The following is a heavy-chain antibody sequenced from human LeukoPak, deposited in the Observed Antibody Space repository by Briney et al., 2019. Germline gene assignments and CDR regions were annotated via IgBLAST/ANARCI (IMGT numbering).Heavy chain of an antibody. CDR1: GGTFSSYA. V-gene: IGHV1-69*13. D-gene: IGHD5-18*01. CDR2: IIPIFGTA. J-gene: IGHJ4*02. CDR3: AREAENTASFDY. Sequence: SVKVSCKASGGTFSSYAISWVRQAPGQGLEWMGGIIPIFGTASYAQKFQGRVTITADESTSTAYMELSSLRSEDTAVYYCAREAENTASFDYWGQGTLVTVSS.